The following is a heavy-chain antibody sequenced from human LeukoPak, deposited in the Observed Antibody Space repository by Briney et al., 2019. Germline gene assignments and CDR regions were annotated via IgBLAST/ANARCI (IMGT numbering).Heavy chain of an antibody. J-gene: IGHJ5*02. Sequence: SQTLSLTCAISGGSISSGGYSWSWIRQPPGTGLEWIGYIYHSGSTYYNPSLKSRVTISVDRSKNQFSLKLSSVTAADTAVYYCARGLAGNWFDPWGQGTLVTVSS. D-gene: IGHD3-3*02. V-gene: IGHV4-30-2*01. CDR1: GGSISSGGYS. CDR3: ARGLAGNWFDP. CDR2: IYHSGST.